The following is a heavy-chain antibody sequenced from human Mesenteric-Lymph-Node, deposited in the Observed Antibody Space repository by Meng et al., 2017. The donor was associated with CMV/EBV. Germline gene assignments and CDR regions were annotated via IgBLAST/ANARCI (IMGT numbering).Heavy chain of an antibody. Sequence: SGYIFSNYGINWVRQAPGQGLEWMGWIFAFNGKTFYSQNFQGRLTLTTDASTSTSYMELRSLRSDDMAVYYCARGYDYSNYVPIDSWGQGTLVTVSS. CDR1: GYIFSNYG. D-gene: IGHD4-11*01. CDR2: IFAFNGKT. J-gene: IGHJ4*02. V-gene: IGHV1-18*03. CDR3: ARGYDYSNYVPIDS.